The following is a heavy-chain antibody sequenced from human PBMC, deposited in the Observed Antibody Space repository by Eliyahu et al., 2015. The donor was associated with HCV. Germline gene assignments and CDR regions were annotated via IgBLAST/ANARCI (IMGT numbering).Heavy chain of an antibody. D-gene: IGHD2-15*01. J-gene: IGHJ4*02. Sequence: QVQLQQWGAGLLKPSETLSLTCAVYGGSFSGYYWSWIRQPPGKGLEWIGEINHSGSTNYNPSLKSRVTISVDTSKNQFSLKLSSVTAADTAVYYCARGLVVVAAVYFDYWGQGTLVTVSS. CDR2: INHSGST. CDR1: GGSFSGYY. CDR3: ARGLVVVAAVYFDY. V-gene: IGHV4-34*01.